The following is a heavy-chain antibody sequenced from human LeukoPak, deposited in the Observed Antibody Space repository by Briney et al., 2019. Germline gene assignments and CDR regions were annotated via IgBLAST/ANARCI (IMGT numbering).Heavy chain of an antibody. V-gene: IGHV4-39*01. D-gene: IGHD3-10*01. CDR1: GGSISSSSYY. J-gene: IGHJ5*02. CDR3: ARVRGVEDNWFDP. CDR2: IYYSGST. Sequence: SETLSLTCTVSGGSISSSSYYWGWIRQPPGKGLEWIGSIYYSGSTYYNPSLKSRVTISVDTSKNQFSLKLSSVTAADTAVYYCARVRGVEDNWFDPWGQGTLVTVS.